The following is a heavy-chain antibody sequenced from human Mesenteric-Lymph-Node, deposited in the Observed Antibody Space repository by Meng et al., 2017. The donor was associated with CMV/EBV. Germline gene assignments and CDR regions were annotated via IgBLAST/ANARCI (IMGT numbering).Heavy chain of an antibody. Sequence: ASVKVSCKASGYTFTSYGISWVRQAPGQGLEWMGWINPNSGGTNYAQKFQGRVTMTRDTSISTAYMELSRLRSDDTAVYYCARVVPAAIDAFDIWGQGTMVTVSS. CDR3: ARVVPAAIDAFDI. V-gene: IGHV1-2*02. J-gene: IGHJ3*02. D-gene: IGHD2-2*01. CDR2: INPNSGGT. CDR1: GYTFTSYG.